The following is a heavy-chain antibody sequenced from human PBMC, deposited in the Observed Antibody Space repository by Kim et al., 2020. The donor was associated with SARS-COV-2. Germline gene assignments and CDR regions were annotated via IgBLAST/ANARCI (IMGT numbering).Heavy chain of an antibody. CDR3: TIGSGYYIH. V-gene: IGHV3-7*03. D-gene: IGHD3-22*01. CDR2: SER. J-gene: IGHJ1*01. Sequence: SERFYVDSVKGRFTNSRDNAKNSLYLQMNSLRAEDTAGYYCTIGSGYYIHWGQGTLVTVSS.